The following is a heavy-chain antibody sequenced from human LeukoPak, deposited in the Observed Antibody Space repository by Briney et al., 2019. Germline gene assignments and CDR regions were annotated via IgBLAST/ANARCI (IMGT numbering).Heavy chain of an antibody. V-gene: IGHV3-30*02. CDR1: GFTFSSYG. CDR3: ARVRQGTHLAFDY. J-gene: IGHJ4*02. Sequence: AGGSLRLSCAASGFTFSSYGMHWVRQAPGKGLEWVAFIRYDGSNKYYADSVKGRFTISRDNSKNTLYLQMNSLRAEDTAVFYCARVRQGTHLAFDYWGQGTLVTVSS. CDR2: IRYDGSNK.